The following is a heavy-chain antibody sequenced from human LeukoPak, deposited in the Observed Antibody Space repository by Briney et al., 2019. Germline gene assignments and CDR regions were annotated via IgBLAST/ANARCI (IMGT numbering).Heavy chain of an antibody. Sequence: GGSLRLSCAASGFTFSSYGMHWVRQAPGKGLEWVAVISYDGSNKYYADSVKGRFTISRDNSKNTLYLQMNSLRAEDTAVYYCAKSEGYCSGGSCFFDYWGQGTQVTVTS. CDR2: ISYDGSNK. CDR3: AKSEGYCSGGSCFFDY. V-gene: IGHV3-30*18. J-gene: IGHJ4*02. CDR1: GFTFSSYG. D-gene: IGHD2-15*01.